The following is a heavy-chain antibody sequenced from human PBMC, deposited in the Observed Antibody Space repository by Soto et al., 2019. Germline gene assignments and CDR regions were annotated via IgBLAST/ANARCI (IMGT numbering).Heavy chain of an antibody. D-gene: IGHD5-12*01. CDR3: TSRDGYNSYYYYGMDV. CDR1: GFTFGDYA. CDR2: IRSKAYGGTT. J-gene: IGHJ6*02. Sequence: GGSLRLSCTASGFTFGDYAMSWFRQAPGKGLEWVGFIRSKAYGGTTEYAASVKGRFTTSRDDSKSTAYLQMNSLKTEDTAVYYCTSRDGYNSYYYYGMDVWGQGTTVTVSS. V-gene: IGHV3-49*03.